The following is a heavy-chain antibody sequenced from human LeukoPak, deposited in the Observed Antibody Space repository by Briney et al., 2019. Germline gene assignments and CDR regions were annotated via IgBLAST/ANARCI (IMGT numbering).Heavy chain of an antibody. CDR3: ARVLRGGLEYFDY. CDR2: IYHSGST. Sequence: SSETLSLTCTVSGGSISSSSYYWGWIRQPPGKGLEWIGEIYHSGSTNYNPSLKSRVTISVDKSKNQFSLKLTSVTAVDTAVYYCARVLRGGLEYFDYWGQGALVTVSS. CDR1: GGSISSSSYY. V-gene: IGHV4-39*07. J-gene: IGHJ4*02.